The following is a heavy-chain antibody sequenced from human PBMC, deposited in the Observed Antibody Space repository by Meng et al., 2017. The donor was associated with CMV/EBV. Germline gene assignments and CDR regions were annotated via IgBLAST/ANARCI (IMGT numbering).Heavy chain of an antibody. Sequence: ASVKVSCKASGYTFTSYGISWVRQAPGQGLEWMGWISAYNGNTNYAQKLQGRVTMTTDTSTSTAYMELRSLRSDDTAVYYCARDGGYCCSTSCYTDVYYYYYGMDVWGQGTTVTVSS. CDR3: ARDGGYCCSTSCYTDVYYYYYGMDV. CDR2: ISAYNGNT. CDR1: GYTFTSYG. V-gene: IGHV1-18*01. D-gene: IGHD2-2*02. J-gene: IGHJ6*02.